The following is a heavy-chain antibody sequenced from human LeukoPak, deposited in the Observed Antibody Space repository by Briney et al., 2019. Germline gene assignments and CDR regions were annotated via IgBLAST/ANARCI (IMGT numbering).Heavy chain of an antibody. V-gene: IGHV3-30-3*01. CDR2: ISYDGSNK. CDR1: GFTFSSYA. D-gene: IGHD6-13*01. J-gene: IGHJ4*02. CDR3: AGVALAIYSSSWLTFDY. Sequence: PGGSLRLSCAASGFTFSSYAMHWVRQAPGKGPEWVAVISYDGSNKYYADSVKGRFTISRDNSKNTLYLQMNSLRAEDTAVYYCAGVALAIYSSSWLTFDYWGQGTLVTVSS.